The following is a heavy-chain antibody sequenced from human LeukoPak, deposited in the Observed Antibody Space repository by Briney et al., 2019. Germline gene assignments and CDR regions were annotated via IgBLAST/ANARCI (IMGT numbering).Heavy chain of an antibody. V-gene: IGHV3-53*04. CDR3: ARDNGDRPLDY. CDR1: GFTFSSYY. J-gene: IGHJ4*02. Sequence: GGSLRLSCAASGFTFSSYYMTWVRQAPGKGLEWVSTSTGGTTYYADSVKGRFTISRHNSKNTLYLQMNSLRAEDTAVYYCARDNGDRPLDYWGQGTLVTVSS. D-gene: IGHD4-17*01. CDR2: STGGTT.